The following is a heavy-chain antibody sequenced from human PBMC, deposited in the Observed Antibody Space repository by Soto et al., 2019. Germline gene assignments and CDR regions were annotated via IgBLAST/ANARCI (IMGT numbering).Heavy chain of an antibody. D-gene: IGHD6-13*01. J-gene: IGHJ6*02. Sequence: SETLSLTCTVSGGSVNNYYWSWIRQPPGKGLEWLGYIYYSGSTTKYNPSLNSRATISVDTSKNQVSLNLTSVTAADTAVYYCARVLWQLEKYYYYYYGMDVWGQGTTVTVSS. CDR2: IYYSGSTT. CDR3: ARVLWQLEKYYYYYYGMDV. CDR1: GGSVNNYY. V-gene: IGHV4-59*02.